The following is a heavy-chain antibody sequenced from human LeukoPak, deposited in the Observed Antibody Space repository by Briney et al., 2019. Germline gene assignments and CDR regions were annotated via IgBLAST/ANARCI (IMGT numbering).Heavy chain of an antibody. Sequence: GGSLRLSCAASGFTVSSNYTSWVRQSPGRGLEWVSTIYIDGPTYYADSVKGRVAISRDNSKNTMYLQMNSLRAEDTAVYYCARVGDSRGYYYFDYWGQGTLVTVSS. J-gene: IGHJ4*02. CDR1: GFTVSSNY. V-gene: IGHV3-66*01. CDR2: IYIDGPT. D-gene: IGHD3-22*01. CDR3: ARVGDSRGYYYFDY.